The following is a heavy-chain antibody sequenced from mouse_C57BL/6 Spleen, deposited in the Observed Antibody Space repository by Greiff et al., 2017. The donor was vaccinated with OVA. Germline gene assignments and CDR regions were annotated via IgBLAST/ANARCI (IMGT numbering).Heavy chain of an antibody. D-gene: IGHD2-12*01. Sequence: QVQLQQPGAELVRPGSSVKLSCKASGYTFTSYWMHWVKQRPIQGLEWIGNIDPSDSETHYNQKFKDKATLTVDKASSTAYMQLSSLTAEDSAVYYGARYAISHYSPFAYWGQGTLVTVSA. CDR1: GYTFTSYW. CDR2: IDPSDSET. CDR3: ARYAISHYSPFAY. V-gene: IGHV1-52*01. J-gene: IGHJ3*01.